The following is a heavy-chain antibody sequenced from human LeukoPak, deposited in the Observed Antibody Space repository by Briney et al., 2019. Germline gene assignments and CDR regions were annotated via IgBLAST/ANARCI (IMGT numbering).Heavy chain of an antibody. Sequence: SETLSLTCTVSGGSISSGDYYWSWIRQPPGKGLEWIGYIYYSGSTYYNPSLKSRVTISVDTSKNQFSLKLSSVTAADTAVYYCARALRQVVPAAPDYWGQGTLVTVSS. CDR1: GGSISSGDYY. CDR3: ARALRQVVPAAPDY. D-gene: IGHD2-2*01. J-gene: IGHJ4*02. CDR2: IYYSGST. V-gene: IGHV4-30-4*01.